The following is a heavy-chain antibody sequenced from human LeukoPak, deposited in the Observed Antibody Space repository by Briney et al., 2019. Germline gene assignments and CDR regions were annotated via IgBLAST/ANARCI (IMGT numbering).Heavy chain of an antibody. V-gene: IGHV3-30*18. J-gene: IGHJ6*02. D-gene: IGHD3-10*01. CDR3: AKDRGYGSGSRYYYYYGMDV. CDR2: ISYDGSNK. CDR1: GFTFSSYG. Sequence: PGGSPRLSCAASGFTFSSYGMHWVRQAPGKGLEWVAVISYDGSNKYYADSVKGGFTISRDNSKNTLYLQMNSLRAEDTAVYYCAKDRGYGSGSRYYYYYGMDVWGQGTTVTVSS.